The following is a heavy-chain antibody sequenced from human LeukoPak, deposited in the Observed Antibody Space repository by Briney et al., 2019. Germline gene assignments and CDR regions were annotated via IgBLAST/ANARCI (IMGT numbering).Heavy chain of an antibody. CDR2: ISGSGGST. Sequence: PGGSLRLSCAASGFTFSSYAMSWVRQAPGKGREWVSAISGSGGSTYYADCVKGRFAISRDNSKNTLYLQINSLRAEDTAVYYCARNTDSSGPFDYWGQGTLVTVSS. V-gene: IGHV3-23*01. D-gene: IGHD3-22*01. J-gene: IGHJ4*02. CDR1: GFTFSSYA. CDR3: ARNTDSSGPFDY.